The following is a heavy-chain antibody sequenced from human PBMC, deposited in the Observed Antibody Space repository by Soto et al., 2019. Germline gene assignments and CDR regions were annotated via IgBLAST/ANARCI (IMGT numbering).Heavy chain of an antibody. CDR3: ARDRRIDNGYYDYYYGLDV. Sequence: LGGSLRLSCSASGFSVSENYMTWVRQAPGKGLQWVSIIYRGGYTYYSDSVNGRFTISRDNLRNTLYLQMNNLRVEDTAVYYCARDRRIDNGYYDYYYGLDVWGQGTTVTVSS. V-gene: IGHV3-53*01. J-gene: IGHJ6*02. CDR2: IYRGGYT. CDR1: GFSVSENY. D-gene: IGHD1-20*01.